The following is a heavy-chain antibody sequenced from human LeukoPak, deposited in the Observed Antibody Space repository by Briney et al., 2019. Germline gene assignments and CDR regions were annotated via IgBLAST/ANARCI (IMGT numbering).Heavy chain of an antibody. V-gene: IGHV3-30-3*01. J-gene: IGHJ5*02. CDR3: ARDYGRSGSYRWFDP. Sequence: PGGSLRLSCSASGFTFTNYPIHWVRQAPGKGLEWVAVISYDGSNKYYADSVKGRFTISRDNSKNTLYLQMNSLRAEDTAVYYCARDYGRSGSYRWFDPWGQGTLVTVSS. CDR1: GFTFTNYP. D-gene: IGHD1-26*01. CDR2: ISYDGSNK.